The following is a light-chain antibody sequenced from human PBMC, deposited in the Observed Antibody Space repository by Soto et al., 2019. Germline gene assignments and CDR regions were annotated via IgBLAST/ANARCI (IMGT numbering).Light chain of an antibody. V-gene: IGKV1-5*03. CDR3: QQYNSYSQFT. Sequence: DIQMTQSPSTLSASVGDRVTITCRASQSIKNWLAWYQQKPGEAPKLLIYKASTLESGVPSRFSGSGSGTEFTLTISCLQPDDVATYYGQQYNSYSQFTFGPGTKVYIK. CDR1: QSIKNW. CDR2: KAS. J-gene: IGKJ3*01.